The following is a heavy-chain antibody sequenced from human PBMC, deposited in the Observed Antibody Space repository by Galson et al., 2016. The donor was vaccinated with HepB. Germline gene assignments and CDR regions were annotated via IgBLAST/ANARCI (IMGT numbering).Heavy chain of an antibody. V-gene: IGHV3-30*18. J-gene: IGHJ5*02. CDR3: TKQVAEGDLGDT. D-gene: IGHD2-15*01. CDR1: GFVFSNYG. CDR2: LSYNGLNQ. Sequence: SLRLSCAASGFVFSNYGMHWVRQAPGKGLEWVAGLSYNGLNQHYPDSLMGRFTVSRDNSKSIMYLQMDSLRPDDTAVYYCTKQVAEGDLGDTWGQGTVVTVSS.